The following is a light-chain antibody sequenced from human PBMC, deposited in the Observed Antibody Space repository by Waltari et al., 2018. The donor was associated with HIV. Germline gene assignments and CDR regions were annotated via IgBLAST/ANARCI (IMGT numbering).Light chain of an antibody. CDR2: GSS. V-gene: IGKV3-20*01. CDR1: PTISINF. J-gene: IGKJ1*01. CDR3: LLYGDSPRWT. Sequence: NLLTQSPATLSLSPGERVTLSFRTMPTISINFLGWYQSKSGQAPRLLFYGSSTRAPGIPDRFSATGSDTGSETDFTLTINRLEPEDFATYYCLLYGDSPRWTFGPGTKV.